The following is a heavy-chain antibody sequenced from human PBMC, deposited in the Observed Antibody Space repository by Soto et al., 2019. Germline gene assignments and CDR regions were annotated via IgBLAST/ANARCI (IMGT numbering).Heavy chain of an antibody. CDR2: IYYSGST. D-gene: IGHD2-8*01. J-gene: IGHJ5*02. CDR3: ARWWMYAPRLDP. CDR1: GGSISSYY. Sequence: SETLSLTCTVSGGSISSYYWSWIRQPPGKGLEWIGYIYYSGSTNYNPSLKSRVTISVDTSKNQFSLKLSSVTAADTAVYYCARWWMYAPRLDPWGQGTLVTVSS. V-gene: IGHV4-59*12.